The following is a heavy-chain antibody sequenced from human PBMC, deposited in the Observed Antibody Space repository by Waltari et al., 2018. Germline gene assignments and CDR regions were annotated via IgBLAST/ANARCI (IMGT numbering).Heavy chain of an antibody. J-gene: IGHJ4*02. V-gene: IGHV3-7*03. D-gene: IGHD3-16*01. Sequence: LVESGGDLVRSGGYLRLSCAASGFNLRSYWMSWVRQAPGKGLEWVANINYDGSAQYYEDSVSGRLTVSRDNAKNSLYLEMNNVRVDDTAVYYCARGSAYYVRVWDLWGPGTLVTVSS. CDR1: GFNLRSYW. CDR3: ARGSAYYVRVWDL. CDR2: INYDGSAQ.